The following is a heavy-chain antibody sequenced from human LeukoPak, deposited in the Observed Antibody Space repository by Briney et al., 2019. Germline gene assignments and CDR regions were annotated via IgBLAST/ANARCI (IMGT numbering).Heavy chain of an antibody. V-gene: IGHV1-18*01. D-gene: IGHD3-10*01. CDR1: GYTFTSYG. CDR3: ARDHGGIWFGELPPVNFDY. CDR2: ISDYNGNT. J-gene: IGHJ4*02. Sequence: ASVKVSCKASGYTFTSYGISWVRQAPGQGLEWMGWISDYNGNTNYAQKLKGRVTMTTDTSTSTAYMQLRSLRSDDTAVYYCARDHGGIWFGELPPVNFDYWGQGTLVTVSS.